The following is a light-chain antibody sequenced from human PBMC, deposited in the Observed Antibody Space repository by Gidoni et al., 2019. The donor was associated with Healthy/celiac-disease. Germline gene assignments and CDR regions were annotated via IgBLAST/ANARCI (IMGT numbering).Light chain of an antibody. J-gene: IGKJ4*01. V-gene: IGKV3-15*01. CDR1: QSVSSN. Sequence: EIVMTQSPATLSVSPGERATLSCRASQSVSSNLAWYQQKPGQAPRLLIYGASTRATGIPARFSGSGSGTEFTLTISSLQSEDFAVYYCQQYNNYPLRLTFGGGTKVEIK. CDR3: QQYNNYPLRLT. CDR2: GAS.